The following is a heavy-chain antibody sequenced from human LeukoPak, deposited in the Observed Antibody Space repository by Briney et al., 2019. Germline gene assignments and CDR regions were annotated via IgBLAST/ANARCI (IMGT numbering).Heavy chain of an antibody. CDR3: ARDAPRSGSIARFDY. D-gene: IGHD3-3*01. CDR1: GYTFTSYG. V-gene: IGHV1-18*01. Sequence: ASVKVSCKASGYTFTSYGISRVRQAPGQGLEWMGWISAYNGNTNYAQKLQGRVTMTTDTSTSTAYMELRSLRSDDTAVYYCARDAPRSGSIARFDYWGQGTLVTVSS. J-gene: IGHJ4*02. CDR2: ISAYNGNT.